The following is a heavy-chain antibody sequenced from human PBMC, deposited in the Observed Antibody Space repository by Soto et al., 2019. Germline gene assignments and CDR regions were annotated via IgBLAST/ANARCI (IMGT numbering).Heavy chain of an antibody. CDR3: ASGRDAYKTGY. CDR1: GGTFSSYA. Sequence: SVKVSCKASGGTFSSYAISWVRQAPGQGLEWMGGIIPIFGTANYAQKFQGRVTITADKSTSTVYMELSSLRSEDTAIYYCASGRDAYKTGYWGQGTLVTVSS. CDR2: IIPIFGTA. J-gene: IGHJ4*02. V-gene: IGHV1-69*06. D-gene: IGHD1-1*01.